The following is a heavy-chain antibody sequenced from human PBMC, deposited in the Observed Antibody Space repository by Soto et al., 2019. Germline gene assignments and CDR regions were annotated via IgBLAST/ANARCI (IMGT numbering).Heavy chain of an antibody. V-gene: IGHV1-69*02. J-gene: IGHJ6*03. D-gene: IGHD2-2*01. Sequence: QVQLVQSGAEVKKPGSSVKVSCKASGGTFSSYTISWVRQAPGQGLEWMGRIIPILGIANYAQKFQGRVTITADKSTSTAYMELSRLRSEDTAVYYCARRVPAAISDYYYYMDVWGKGTTVTVSS. CDR3: ARRVPAAISDYYYYMDV. CDR2: IIPILGIA. CDR1: GGTFSSYT.